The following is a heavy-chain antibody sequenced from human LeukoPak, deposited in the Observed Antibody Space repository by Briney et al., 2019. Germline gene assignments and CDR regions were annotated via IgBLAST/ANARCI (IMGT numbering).Heavy chain of an antibody. CDR3: ARGRGCSSTSCDDYFDY. CDR1: GGTFSSYA. J-gene: IGHJ4*02. V-gene: IGHV1-69*13. CDR2: IIPIFGTA. D-gene: IGHD2-2*01. Sequence: SVKVSCKASGGTFSSYAISSVRQAPVERLECRGGIIPIFGTANYAQKFQGRVPITADESTSTAYMELSSLRSEDTAVYYCARGRGCSSTSCDDYFDYWGQGTLVTVSS.